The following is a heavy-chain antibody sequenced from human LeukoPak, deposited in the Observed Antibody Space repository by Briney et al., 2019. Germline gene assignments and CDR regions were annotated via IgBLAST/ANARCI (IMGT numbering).Heavy chain of an antibody. CDR1: GFTFSSYS. CDR3: ARDYSSGWYPNFDY. V-gene: IGHV3-21*01. Sequence: GGSLRLSCAASGFTFSSYSMNWVRQAPGKGLEWVSSISSSSYIYYADSVKGRFTISRDNAKNSLYLQMNSLRAEDTAVYYCARDYSSGWYPNFDYWGQGTLVTVSS. J-gene: IGHJ4*02. CDR2: ISSSSYI. D-gene: IGHD6-13*01.